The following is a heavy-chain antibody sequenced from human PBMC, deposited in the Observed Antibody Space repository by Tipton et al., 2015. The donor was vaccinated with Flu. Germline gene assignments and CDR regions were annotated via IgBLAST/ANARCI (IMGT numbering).Heavy chain of an antibody. J-gene: IGHJ4*02. CDR1: GGSISSSSYY. CDR3: ARISFKGDSPPF. Sequence: TLSLTCTVSGGSISSSSYYWGWIRQPPGKGLEWIGETKPDGRASYNPSFESRLTISRDPSQRQFSLKLTSVTAADTALYFCARISFKGDSPPFWGQGTLVTVSS. V-gene: IGHV4-39*07. CDR2: TKPDGRA.